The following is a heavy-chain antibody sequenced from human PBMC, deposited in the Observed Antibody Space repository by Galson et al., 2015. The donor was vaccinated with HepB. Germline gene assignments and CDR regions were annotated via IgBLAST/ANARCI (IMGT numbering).Heavy chain of an antibody. D-gene: IGHD6-6*01. CDR2: ISSSSSTI. V-gene: IGHV3-48*04. CDR3: ARDMEYSGSFG. J-gene: IGHJ4*01. Sequence: SLRLSCAASGFTFSSYSMNWVRQAPGKGLEWVSYISSSSSTIYYADSVKGRFTISRDNTKNSLYLQMNSLRSEDTAVYYCARDMEYSGSFGWGQGTMVTVSS. CDR1: GFTFSSYS.